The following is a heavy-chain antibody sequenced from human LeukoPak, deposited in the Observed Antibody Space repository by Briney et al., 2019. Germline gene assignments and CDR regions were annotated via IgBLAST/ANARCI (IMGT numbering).Heavy chain of an antibody. J-gene: IGHJ5*02. CDR2: VWYDGRNK. CDR1: GFTLSSYG. V-gene: IGHV3-33*01. Sequence: GGSLRLSCAASGFTLSSYGMHWVRQAPGKGLEWVAVVWYDGRNKYYADSVKGRFTISRDNPKNTMYLQMDSLRAEDTAVYYCARMYSTSTNWFDPWGQGTLVTVSS. CDR3: ARMYSTSTNWFDP. D-gene: IGHD6-6*01.